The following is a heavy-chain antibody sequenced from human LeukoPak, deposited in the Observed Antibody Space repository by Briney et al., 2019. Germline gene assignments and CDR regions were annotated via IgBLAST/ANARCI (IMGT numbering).Heavy chain of an antibody. CDR1: GYTFTSYD. D-gene: IGHD3-22*01. J-gene: IGHJ3*02. CDR2: ISAYNGNT. V-gene: IGHV1-18*01. CDR3: ARWRTSGYDALDI. Sequence: ASVKVSCTASGYTFTSYDISWVRQAPGQGLEWMGWISAYNGNTNYAQKLQGRVTMTTDTSTSTAYMELRSLRSDDTAVYYCARWRTSGYDALDIWGQGTMVTVSS.